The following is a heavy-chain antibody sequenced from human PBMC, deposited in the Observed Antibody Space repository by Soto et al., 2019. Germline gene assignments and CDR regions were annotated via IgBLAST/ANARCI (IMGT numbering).Heavy chain of an antibody. V-gene: IGHV3-30*18. CDR2: ISYDGSNK. J-gene: IGHJ6*03. CDR3: AKDHIRTSDYYYYMDV. Sequence: QVQLVESGGGVVQPGRSLRLSCAASGFTFSSYGMHWVRQAPGKGLEWVAVISYDGSNKYYADSVKGRFTISRDNSKNTLSLQMNSLRDEDTAVYYCAKDHIRTSDYYYYMDVWGKGTTVIVSS. CDR1: GFTFSSYG. D-gene: IGHD2-2*01.